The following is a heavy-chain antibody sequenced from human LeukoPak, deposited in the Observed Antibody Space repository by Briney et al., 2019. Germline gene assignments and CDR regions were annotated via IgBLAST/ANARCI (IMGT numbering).Heavy chain of an antibody. CDR3: ARTPHYGDWFDP. CDR1: GGSISSSSYY. V-gene: IGHV4-39*07. CDR2: IYYSGST. Sequence: SETLSLTCTVSGGSISSSSYYWGWIRQPPGKGLEWIGSIYYSGSTYYNPSLKSRVTISVDTSKNQFSLKLSSVTAADTAVYYCARTPHYGDWFDPWGQGTLVTVSS. D-gene: IGHD4-17*01. J-gene: IGHJ5*02.